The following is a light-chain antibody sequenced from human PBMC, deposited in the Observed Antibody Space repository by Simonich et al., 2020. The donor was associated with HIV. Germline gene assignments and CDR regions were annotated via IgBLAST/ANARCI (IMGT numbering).Light chain of an antibody. CDR3: LQDYNYPRT. J-gene: IGKJ1*01. Sequence: AIQMTQSPSSLSASVGDRVTITCRASQGISNDLGWYQQKPGKAPKLLIYAASSLQSGVPSRFSGRGSGTDFPPTIRSLQPEDFATYYRLQDYNYPRTFGRGTKVDIK. CDR1: QGISND. CDR2: AAS. V-gene: IGKV1-6*01.